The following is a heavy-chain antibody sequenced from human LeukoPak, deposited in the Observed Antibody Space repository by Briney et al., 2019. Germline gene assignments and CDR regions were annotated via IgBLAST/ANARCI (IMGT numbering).Heavy chain of an antibody. CDR3: AMDTVVTRTFDY. V-gene: IGHV1-69*04. D-gene: IGHD4-23*01. J-gene: IGHJ4*02. Sequence: SVKVSCKASGGTFSSYAISWVRQAPGQGLEWMGRIIPILGIANYAQKFQGGVTITADKSTSTAYMELSSLRSEDTAVYYCAMDTVVTRTFDYWGQGTLVTVSS. CDR2: IIPILGIA. CDR1: GGTFSSYA.